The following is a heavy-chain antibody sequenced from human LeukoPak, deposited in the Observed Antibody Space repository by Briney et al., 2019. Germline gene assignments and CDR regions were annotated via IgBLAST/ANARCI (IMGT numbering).Heavy chain of an antibody. CDR1: GFTFSSYA. D-gene: IGHD5-18*01. J-gene: IGHJ4*02. V-gene: IGHV3-23*01. CDR2: ISGSGGST. Sequence: GGTLRLSCAASGFTFSSYAMTWVRQAPGQGLEWVSGISGSGGSTYYADSVKGRFTISRDNSKNTLFLQMNSLRAEDTAVYYCAKVIVSVDTAIDYWGQGTLVTVSS. CDR3: AKVIVSVDTAIDY.